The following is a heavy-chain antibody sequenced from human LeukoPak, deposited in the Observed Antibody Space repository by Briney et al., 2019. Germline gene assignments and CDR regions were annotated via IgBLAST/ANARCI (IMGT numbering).Heavy chain of an antibody. CDR2: IKQDRSEK. CDR1: GFTFGSYW. J-gene: IGHJ4*02. V-gene: IGHV3-7*01. D-gene: IGHD2-2*01. Sequence: GGSLRLSCAASGFTFGSYWMSWVRQAPGKGLEWVANIKQDRSEKYYVDSVKGRFTISRDNAKNSLYLQMNSLRAEDTAVYYCARDNLGYCSSTSCQYYFDYWGQGTLVTVSS. CDR3: ARDNLGYCSSTSCQYYFDY.